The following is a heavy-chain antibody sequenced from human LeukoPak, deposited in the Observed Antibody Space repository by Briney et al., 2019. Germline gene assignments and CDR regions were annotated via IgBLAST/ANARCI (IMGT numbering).Heavy chain of an antibody. D-gene: IGHD1-26*01. CDR1: GFTFDAYA. V-gene: IGHV3-43D*03. CDR3: ARRAASGKGEFDY. J-gene: IGHJ4*02. Sequence: GGSLTLSCAASGFTFDAYAMHWVRQAPGKGVEWISLISWDGGSTYYADSVKGRFTISRDNSKNSLYLQMNSLRAEDTALYYCARRAASGKGEFDYWGQGTLVTVSS. CDR2: ISWDGGST.